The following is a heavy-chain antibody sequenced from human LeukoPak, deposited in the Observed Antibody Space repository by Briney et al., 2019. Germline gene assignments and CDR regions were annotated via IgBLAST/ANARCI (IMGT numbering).Heavy chain of an antibody. J-gene: IGHJ4*02. CDR3: AKDPVFGVVTHFDY. CDR1: GFTFSDYH. Sequence: NPGGSLRLSCVVSGFTFSDYHMSWIRQAPGKGLEWVSHISSSGSTMYYADSVKGRFTISRDNSKNTLYLQMNSLRAEDTAVYYCAKDPVFGVVTHFDYWGQGTLVTVSS. D-gene: IGHD3-3*01. V-gene: IGHV3-11*01. CDR2: ISSSGSTM.